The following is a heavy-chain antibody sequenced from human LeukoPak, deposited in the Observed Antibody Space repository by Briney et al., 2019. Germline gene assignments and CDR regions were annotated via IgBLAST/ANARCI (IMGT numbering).Heavy chain of an antibody. CDR2: INHSGST. CDR1: GGSFSGYY. J-gene: IGHJ5*02. V-gene: IGHV4-34*01. D-gene: IGHD3-9*01. CDR3: ARVKLRYFDWLLKSKYNWFDP. Sequence: SETLSLTCAVYGGSFSGYYWSWIRQPPGKGLEWIGEINHSGSTNYNPSLKSRVTISVDTSKNQFSLKLSSVTAADTAVYYCARVKLRYFDWLLKSKYNWFDPWGQGTLATVSS.